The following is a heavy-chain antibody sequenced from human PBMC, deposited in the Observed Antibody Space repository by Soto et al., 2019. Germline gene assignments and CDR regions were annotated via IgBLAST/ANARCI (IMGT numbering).Heavy chain of an antibody. D-gene: IGHD2-15*01. Sequence: EVQLLESGGGLVQPGGSLRLSCAASGFTFSSYAMSWVRQAPGKGLEWVSAISGSGASTYYADSVKGRFTISRDNSKNTLYLQMNSLRAEDTAVYYCAKYGLIVVVGGIDYWGQGTLVTVSS. V-gene: IGHV3-23*01. J-gene: IGHJ4*02. CDR1: GFTFSSYA. CDR2: ISGSGAST. CDR3: AKYGLIVVVGGIDY.